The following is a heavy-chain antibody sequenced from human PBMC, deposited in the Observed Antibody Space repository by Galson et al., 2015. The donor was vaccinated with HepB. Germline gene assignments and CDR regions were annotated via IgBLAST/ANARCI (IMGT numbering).Heavy chain of an antibody. V-gene: IGHV3-73*01. D-gene: IGHD3-22*01. CDR3: VITGDLSGYSSC. CDR2: IGSESYSYAT. J-gene: IGHJ4*02. CDR1: GFTFSGSA. Sequence: SLRLSCAGSGFTFSGSAMHWVRQASGKGLEWVGRIGSESYSYATAYTASVKGRFTISRDDSKNTAFLQMNSLRTEDTAVYYCVITGDLSGYSSCWGQGTLVTVSS.